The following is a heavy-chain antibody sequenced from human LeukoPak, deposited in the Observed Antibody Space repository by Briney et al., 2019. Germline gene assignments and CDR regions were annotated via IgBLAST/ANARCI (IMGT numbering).Heavy chain of an antibody. V-gene: IGHV4-61*02. Sequence: ASETLSLTCTVSGGSISSGSYYWRWIRQPAGKGLDWIGRIYTSGSTNYNPSLKSRVTISVDTSKNQFSLKLSSVTAADTAVYYCAREAPQYSNPKVVPYYMDVWGKGTTVTVSS. J-gene: IGHJ6*03. D-gene: IGHD4-11*01. CDR1: GGSISSGSYY. CDR2: IYTSGST. CDR3: AREAPQYSNPKVVPYYMDV.